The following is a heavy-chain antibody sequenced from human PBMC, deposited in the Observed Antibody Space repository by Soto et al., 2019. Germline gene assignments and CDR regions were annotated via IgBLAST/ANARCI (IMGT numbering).Heavy chain of an antibody. D-gene: IGHD4-17*01. CDR2: IKQDGSEK. V-gene: IGHV3-7*01. CDR1: GFTFSSYW. Sequence: EVQLVESGGGLVQPGGSLRLSCAASGFTFSSYWMSWVRQAPGKGLEWVANIKQDGSEKYYVDSVKGRFTISRDNAKNSLYLQMNSLRAEDTAVYYCARNDGDYAPIFGFAFDYWGQGTLVTVSS. CDR3: ARNDGDYAPIFGFAFDY. J-gene: IGHJ4*02.